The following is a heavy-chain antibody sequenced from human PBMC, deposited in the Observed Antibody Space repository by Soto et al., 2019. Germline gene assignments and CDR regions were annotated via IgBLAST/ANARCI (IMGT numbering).Heavy chain of an antibody. CDR3: ARENDYGDFTRWFDP. J-gene: IGHJ5*02. V-gene: IGHV3-33*01. CDR1: GFTFSSYG. D-gene: IGHD4-17*01. Sequence: QVQLVESGGGVVQPGRSLRLSCAASGFTFSSYGMHWVRQAPGKGLEWVAVIWYDGSNKYYADSVKGRFTISRDNSKNTLYPQMNSLRAEDTAVYYCARENDYGDFTRWFDPWGQGTLVTVSS. CDR2: IWYDGSNK.